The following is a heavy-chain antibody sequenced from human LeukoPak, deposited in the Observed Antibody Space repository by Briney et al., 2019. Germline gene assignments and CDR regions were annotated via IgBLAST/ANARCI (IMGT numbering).Heavy chain of an antibody. CDR1: GYTFTSYA. D-gene: IGHD5-12*01. J-gene: IGHJ5*02. CDR3: ARDSGYDCFDP. CDR2: INAGNGNT. V-gene: IGHV1-3*01. Sequence: ASVKVSCTASGYTFTSYAMHWVRQAPGQRLEWMGWINAGNGNTKYSQKFQGRVTITRDTSASTAYMELSSLRSEDTAVYYCARDSGYDCFDPWGQGTLVTVSS.